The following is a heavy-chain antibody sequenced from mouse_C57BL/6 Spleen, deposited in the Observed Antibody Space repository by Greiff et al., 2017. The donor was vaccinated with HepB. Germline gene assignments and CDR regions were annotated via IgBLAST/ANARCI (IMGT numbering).Heavy chain of an antibody. V-gene: IGHV5-4*01. CDR3: ARGLYYFDY. CDR2: ISDGGSYT. J-gene: IGHJ2*01. Sequence: EVHLVESGGGLVKPGGSLKLSCAASGFTFSSYAMSWVRQTPEKRLEWVATISDGGSYTYYPDNVKGRFTISRDNAKNNLYLQMSHLKSEDTAMYYCARGLYYFDYWGQGTTLTVSS. CDR1: GFTFSSYA.